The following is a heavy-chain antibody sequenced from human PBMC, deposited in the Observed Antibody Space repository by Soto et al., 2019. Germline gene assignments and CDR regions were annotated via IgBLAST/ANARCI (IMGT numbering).Heavy chain of an antibody. CDR3: ARPTYNSGSPFDY. CDR1: GGSISSGGYS. V-gene: IGHV4-61*08. D-gene: IGHD1-20*01. J-gene: IGHJ4*02. CDR2: IYYSGST. Sequence: SETLSLTCAVSGGSISSGGYSWSWIRQPPGKGLEWIGYIYYSGSTNYNPSLKSRVTISVDRSKNQFSLKLSSVTAADTAVYYCARPTYNSGSPFDYWGQGTLVTVSS.